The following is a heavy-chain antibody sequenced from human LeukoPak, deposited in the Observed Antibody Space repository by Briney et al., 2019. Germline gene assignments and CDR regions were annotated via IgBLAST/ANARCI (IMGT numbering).Heavy chain of an antibody. D-gene: IGHD2-15*01. V-gene: IGHV4-59*01. J-gene: IGHJ3*02. CDR3: ARDLSGGSCFDI. CDR2: IYYSGST. Sequence: SETLSLTCTVSGGSTSSYYWSWIRQPPGKGLEWIGYIYYSGSTNYNPSLKSRVTISVDTSKNQFSLKLSSVTAADTAVYYCARDLSGGSCFDIWGQGTMVTVSS. CDR1: GGSTSSYY.